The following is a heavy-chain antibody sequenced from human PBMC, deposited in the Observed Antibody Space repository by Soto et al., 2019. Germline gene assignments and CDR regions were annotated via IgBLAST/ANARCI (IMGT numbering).Heavy chain of an antibody. Sequence: QVQLVQSGAEMKRPRASVILSCKASGYIFTTYSIHWVRQTAGQGLEWMAKVDPRDGSTGYAQKFRRRVSMAWDTSTGTVSMEVSSLTADDTATYYCARVRSSGREFDYWGQGTQVTVSS. D-gene: IGHD6-25*01. CDR3: ARVRSSGREFDY. CDR1: GYIFTTYS. V-gene: IGHV1-46*01. J-gene: IGHJ4*02. CDR2: VDPRDGST.